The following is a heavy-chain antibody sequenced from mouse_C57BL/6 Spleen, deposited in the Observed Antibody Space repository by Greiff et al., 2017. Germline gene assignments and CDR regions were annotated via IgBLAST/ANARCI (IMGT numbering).Heavy chain of an antibody. D-gene: IGHD1-1*01. Sequence: QVQLQQPGAELVRPGTSVKLSCKASGYTFTSYWMHWVKQRPGQGLEWIGVIDPSDSYTNYNQKFKGKATLTVDTSSHTAYMQLSSLTSEDSAVYYGARGYYVSSQWWYFDVWGTGTTVTVSS. V-gene: IGHV1-59*01. CDR2: IDPSDSYT. J-gene: IGHJ1*03. CDR1: GYTFTSYW. CDR3: ARGYYVSSQWWYFDV.